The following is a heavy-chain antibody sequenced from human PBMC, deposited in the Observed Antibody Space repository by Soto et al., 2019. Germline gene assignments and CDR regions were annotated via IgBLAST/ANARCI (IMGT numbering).Heavy chain of an antibody. V-gene: IGHV1-8*01. J-gene: IGHJ6*02. CDR3: ARGRNGMDV. CDR2: MNPNSGNT. CDR1: GDTFSSYD. Sequence: QVQLVQSGAEVKKPGASVKVSCKASGDTFSSYDIKWVRQATGQGLEWMGWMNPNSGNTGYAQKFQGRVTMTRNTSISTTYMELSSLRFEDMAVYYCARGRNGMDVWGQGTTVTVSS.